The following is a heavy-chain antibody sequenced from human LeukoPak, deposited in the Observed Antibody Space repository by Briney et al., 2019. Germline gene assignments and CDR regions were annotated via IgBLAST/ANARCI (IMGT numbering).Heavy chain of an antibody. Sequence: KSGRSLRLSCTASGFTFGDYAMSWFRQAPGKGLEWVGFIRSKAYGGTTEYAASVKGRFTISRDNAKNSLCLQMNSLRAEDTAVYYCARGGWDAFDIWGQGTMATVSS. CDR1: GFTFGDYA. V-gene: IGHV3-49*05. D-gene: IGHD2-15*01. CDR3: ARGGWDAFDI. CDR2: IRSKAYGGTT. J-gene: IGHJ3*02.